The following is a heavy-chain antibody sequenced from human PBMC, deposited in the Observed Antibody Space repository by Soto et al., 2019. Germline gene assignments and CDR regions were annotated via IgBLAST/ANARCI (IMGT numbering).Heavy chain of an antibody. V-gene: IGHV3-30-3*01. Sequence: QVQLVESGGGVVQPGRSLRLSCAASGFTFSSYAMHWVRQAPGKGLEWVAVISYDGSNKYYADSVKGRFTISRDNSKNTLYLQMNSLRAEDTAVYYCASPHGWAREENYYGMDVWGQGTTVTVSS. CDR2: ISYDGSNK. J-gene: IGHJ6*02. D-gene: IGHD6-19*01. CDR3: ASPHGWAREENYYGMDV. CDR1: GFTFSSYA.